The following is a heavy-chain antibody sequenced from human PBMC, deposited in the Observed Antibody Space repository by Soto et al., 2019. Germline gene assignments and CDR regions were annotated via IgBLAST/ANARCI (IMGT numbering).Heavy chain of an antibody. Sequence: PSETLSLTCAVSGGSISSSNWWSWVRQPPGKGLEWIGEIYHSGSTNYNPSLKSRVTISVDKSKNQFSLKLSSVTAADTAVYYCAKHLRKELAPNYFDYWGQGTLVTVSS. D-gene: IGHD1-26*01. CDR1: GGSISSSNW. J-gene: IGHJ4*02. V-gene: IGHV4-4*02. CDR3: AKHLRKELAPNYFDY. CDR2: IYHSGST.